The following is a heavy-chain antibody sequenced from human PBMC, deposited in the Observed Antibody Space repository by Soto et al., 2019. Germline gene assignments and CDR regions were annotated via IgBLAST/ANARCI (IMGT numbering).Heavy chain of an antibody. CDR1: GVSIINTSYY. CDR2: VYFDGTT. J-gene: IGHJ5*02. CDR3: ARRGSS. V-gene: IGHV4-39*01. Sequence: PSETLSLTCNVSGVSIINTSYYWGWIRQPPGKGLEWIGTVYFDGTTFYNPSLKSRLIISVDTSKNQFSLSLTSVTSADTAFSYFARRGSSWGQGTLVTVSS.